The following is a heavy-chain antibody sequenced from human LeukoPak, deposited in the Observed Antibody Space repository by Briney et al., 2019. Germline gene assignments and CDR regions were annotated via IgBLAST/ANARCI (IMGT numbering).Heavy chain of an antibody. CDR2: VNTKGET. J-gene: IGHJ4*02. CDR3: ATSNDAKIAPFDH. Sequence: SETLSLTCTVSGVSMSAFQWSWVRQSPEKGLEWIGCVNTKGETNYNPSLKSRVITSVDTSKSQFSLRLTSVTAADTAVYYCATSNDAKIAPFDHWGQGALVTVSS. V-gene: IGHV4-4*09. D-gene: IGHD2-8*01. CDR1: GVSMSAFQ.